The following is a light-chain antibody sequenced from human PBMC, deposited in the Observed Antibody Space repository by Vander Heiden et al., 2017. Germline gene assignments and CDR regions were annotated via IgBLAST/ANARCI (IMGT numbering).Light chain of an antibody. V-gene: IGLV1-51*01. CDR1: SSNIGNNY. Sequence: QSVLTQPPSVSAAPGQKATSSCSGSSSNIGNNYVSWYQHLPGTAPKLLIYDSNKRPSGIPDRFSGSKSGTSATLGITGLQTGDEADYYCGTWDSSLSAAFVGGGTKLTVL. CDR3: GTWDSSLSAAF. CDR2: DSN. J-gene: IGLJ2*01.